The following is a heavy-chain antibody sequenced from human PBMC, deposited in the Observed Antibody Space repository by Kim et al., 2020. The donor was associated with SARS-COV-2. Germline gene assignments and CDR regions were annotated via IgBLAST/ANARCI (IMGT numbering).Heavy chain of an antibody. J-gene: IGHJ4*02. CDR1: GFTFSSYG. Sequence: GGSLRLSCAASGFTFSSYGMHWVRQAPGKGLERVAVISYDGSNKYYADSVKGRFTISRDNSKNTLYLQMNSLRAEDTAVYYCARDRNSGYDYYWGQGTLVTVSS. V-gene: IGHV3-33*05. CDR2: ISYDGSNK. D-gene: IGHD5-12*01. CDR3: ARDRNSGYDYY.